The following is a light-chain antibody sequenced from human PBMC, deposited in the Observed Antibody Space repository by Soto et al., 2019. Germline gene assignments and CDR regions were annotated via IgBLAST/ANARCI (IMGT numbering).Light chain of an antibody. CDR2: EVS. CDR1: SSDVGGYNF. Sequence: QSALTQPASVSGSPGQSITISCTGTSSDVGGYNFVSWYQHHPGKAPKLMIYEVSHRPSGVSDRFSGSKSDNTASLTISGLQAEDEADYYCSSYTSSNTPYAFGTGTKVTVL. CDR3: SSYTSSNTPYA. V-gene: IGLV2-14*01. J-gene: IGLJ1*01.